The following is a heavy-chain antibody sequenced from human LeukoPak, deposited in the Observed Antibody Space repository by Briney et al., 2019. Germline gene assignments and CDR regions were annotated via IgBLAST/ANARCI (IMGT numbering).Heavy chain of an antibody. V-gene: IGHV4-4*07. D-gene: IGHD5-18*01. J-gene: IGHJ4*02. Sequence: SETLSLTCTVSGGSISSYYWSWIRQPAGKGLESIGHISTSGSTNYNPSLKSRVTMSVDTSKNQFSLKLSSVTAADTAVYYCARVGGGYSYGYYFDYWGQGTLVTVSS. CDR2: ISTSGST. CDR3: ARVGGGYSYGYYFDY. CDR1: GGSISSYY.